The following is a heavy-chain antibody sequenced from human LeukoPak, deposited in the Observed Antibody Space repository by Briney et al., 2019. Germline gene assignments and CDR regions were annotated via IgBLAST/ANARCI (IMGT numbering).Heavy chain of an antibody. D-gene: IGHD2-21*01. J-gene: IGHJ4*02. CDR3: ARWGGAFQTGYYLDY. V-gene: IGHV3-33*01. CDR2: ISDSDGTRK. Sequence: GGSLRLSCAASGFTFSLSGMHWVRQAPGKGLEWVALISDSDGTRKYYADSVKGRFTISRDNSKKTLNLQMNSLRVEDTAVYYCARWGGAFQTGYYLDYWGRGSQVTVSS. CDR1: GFTFSLSG.